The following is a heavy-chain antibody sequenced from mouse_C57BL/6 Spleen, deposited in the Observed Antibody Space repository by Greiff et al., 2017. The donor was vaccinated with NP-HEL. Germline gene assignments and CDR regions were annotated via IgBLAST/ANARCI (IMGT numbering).Heavy chain of an antibody. J-gene: IGHJ3*01. Sequence: EVKLMESGEGLVKPGGSLKLSCAASGFTFSSYAMSWVRQTPEKRLEWVAYISSGGDYIYYADTVKGRFTISRDNARNTLYLQMSSLKSEDTAMYYCTRDWVGQLAYWGQGTLVTVSA. CDR1: GFTFSSYA. CDR3: TRDWVGQLAY. CDR2: ISSGGDYI. V-gene: IGHV5-9-1*02. D-gene: IGHD3-3*01.